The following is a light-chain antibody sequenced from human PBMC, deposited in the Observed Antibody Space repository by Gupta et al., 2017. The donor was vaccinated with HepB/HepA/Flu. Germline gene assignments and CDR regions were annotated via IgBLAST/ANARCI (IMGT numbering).Light chain of an antibody. J-gene: IGLJ1*01. CDR1: SSDIGNYNY. Sequence: QSALTHPASVSGSPGQSIPISCTGTSSDIGNYNYVSWYQQHPGKAPKLIIYDVSNRPSGISYRFSGSKSGNTASLIISGLQAEDEAQYYCSSYRSSITLEVFGTGTQVTVL. V-gene: IGLV2-14*03. CDR3: SSYRSSITLEV. CDR2: DVS.